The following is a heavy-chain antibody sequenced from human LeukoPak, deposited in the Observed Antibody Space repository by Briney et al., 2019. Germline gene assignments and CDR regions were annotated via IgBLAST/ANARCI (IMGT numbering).Heavy chain of an antibody. V-gene: IGHV1-18*01. J-gene: IGHJ4*02. Sequence: ASVKVSCKASGYSFTGYGITWVRQAPGHGLEWMGWISAYNGNTKYAQKLQGRVTMTTDPSTTTAYMELRSLRSDDTAVYYCARDHYYDTSGYDCWGQGTLVTVSS. CDR2: ISAYNGNT. D-gene: IGHD3-22*01. CDR3: ARDHYYDTSGYDC. CDR1: GYSFTGYG.